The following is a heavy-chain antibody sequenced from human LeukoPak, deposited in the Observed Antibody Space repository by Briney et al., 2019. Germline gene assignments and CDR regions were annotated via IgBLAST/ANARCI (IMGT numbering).Heavy chain of an antibody. V-gene: IGHV4-59*01. Sequence: SETLSLTCTVSGGSISSYYWSWIRQPPGKGLEWIGYIYYSGSTNCNPSLKSRATISVDTSKHQFSLKLSSVTAADTPMCYCARGISTSGLLPFAYWGQGTLVTVSS. CDR3: ARGISTSGLLPFAY. J-gene: IGHJ4*02. CDR2: IYYSGST. D-gene: IGHD6-19*01. CDR1: GGSISSYY.